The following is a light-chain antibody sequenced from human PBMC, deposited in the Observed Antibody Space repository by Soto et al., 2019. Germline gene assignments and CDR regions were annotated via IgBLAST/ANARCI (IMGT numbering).Light chain of an antibody. CDR3: YSYVASNNTIV. J-gene: IGLJ1*01. Sequence: QSVLTQPASVSASPGQSITISCTGTSSDIGSYNLVSWYQKHPDKAPRLIIYEDNKRPSGVPSRFSGSKSASTASLTISGLQAEDEADYYCYSYVASNNTIVCGPGTKVTVL. V-gene: IGLV2-23*01. CDR2: EDN. CDR1: SSDIGSYNL.